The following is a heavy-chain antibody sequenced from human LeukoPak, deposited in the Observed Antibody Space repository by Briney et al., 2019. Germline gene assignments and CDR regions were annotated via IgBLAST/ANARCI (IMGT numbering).Heavy chain of an antibody. D-gene: IGHD1-26*01. Sequence: GGSLRLSCAASGFTVSTNYMSWVRQAPGKGLEWVSVVYSGGTTYYADSVKGRFTISRDNSKNTLYLQMNSLRAEDTAVYYCARGLYSGSYGGFDYWGQGTLVTVSS. CDR3: ARGLYSGSYGGFDY. J-gene: IGHJ4*02. CDR2: VYSGGTT. V-gene: IGHV3-66*01. CDR1: GFTVSTNY.